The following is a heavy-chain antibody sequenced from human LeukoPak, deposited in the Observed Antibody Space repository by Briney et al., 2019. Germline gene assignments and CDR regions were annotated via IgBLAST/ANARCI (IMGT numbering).Heavy chain of an antibody. D-gene: IGHD3-9*01. CDR3: ARIRYFDWLLYGYYFDY. CDR2: IYYSGST. V-gene: IGHV4-59*12. Sequence: SGTLSLTCTVSGGSISSYYWSWIRQPPGKGLEWIGYIYYSGSTNYNPSLKSRVTISVDTSKNQFSLKLSSVTAADTAVYYCARIRYFDWLLYGYYFDYWGQGTLVTVSS. CDR1: GGSISSYY. J-gene: IGHJ4*02.